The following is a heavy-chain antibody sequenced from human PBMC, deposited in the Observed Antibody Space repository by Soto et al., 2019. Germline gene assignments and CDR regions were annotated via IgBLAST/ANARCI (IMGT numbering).Heavy chain of an antibody. CDR2: IYYSGST. CDR3: ARVALGVVAAIEPDAFDR. V-gene: IGHV4-31*03. CDR1: GGSISSGGYY. D-gene: IGHD2-15*01. J-gene: IGHJ3*02. Sequence: SETLSLTCTVSGGSISSGGYYWSWIRHHPGKGLEWIGYIYYSGSTYYNPSLKSRVTISVDTSKNQFSLKLSSVTAADTAVYYCARVALGVVAAIEPDAFDRWGKGKMVIV.